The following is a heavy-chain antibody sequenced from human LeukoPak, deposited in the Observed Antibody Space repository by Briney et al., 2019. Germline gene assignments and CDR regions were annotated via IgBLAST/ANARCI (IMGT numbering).Heavy chain of an antibody. J-gene: IGHJ4*02. CDR2: IYSSGST. Sequence: SETLSLTCTLPGGSISGHYWSWIRQPPRKGLEWIGYIYSSGSTNYNTSLKSRVTISVDTSKNQFALKLTSVTAADTAVYYCARGVPGDSYGYYFDYWGQGTLVTVSS. D-gene: IGHD5-18*01. CDR1: GGSISGHY. CDR3: ARGVPGDSYGYYFDY. V-gene: IGHV4-59*11.